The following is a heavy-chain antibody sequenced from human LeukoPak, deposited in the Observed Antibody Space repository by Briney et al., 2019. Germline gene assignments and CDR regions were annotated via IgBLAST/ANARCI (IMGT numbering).Heavy chain of an antibody. CDR1: GYTFTSYG. D-gene: IGHD5-18*01. CDR2: ISDYNGNT. Sequence: ASVKVSCKASGYTFTSYGISWVRQAPGQGLEWMGWISDYNGNTNYAQKLQGRVTMTTDTSTSTAYMELRSLRSDDTAVYYCARVSELWPEYGSELPYHGMDVWGQGTTVTVSS. CDR3: ARVSELWPEYGSELPYHGMDV. V-gene: IGHV1-18*01. J-gene: IGHJ6*02.